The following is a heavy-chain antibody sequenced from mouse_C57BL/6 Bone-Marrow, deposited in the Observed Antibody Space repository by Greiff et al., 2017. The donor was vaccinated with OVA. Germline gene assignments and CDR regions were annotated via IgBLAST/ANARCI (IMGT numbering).Heavy chain of an antibody. V-gene: IGHV1-59*01. CDR1: GYTFTNYW. CDR3: AHYGSRLYLHY. Sequence: QVQLQQPGAELVRPGTSVKLSCKASGYTFTNYWMHWVKQRPGQDLEWIGVIAPSDSYINYNQKFKGRATLTVDTSSSTAYMHLSSLTSEDSAVYYCAHYGSRLYLHYWGQGTSLTVSS. CDR2: IAPSDSYI. D-gene: IGHD1-1*01. J-gene: IGHJ2*02.